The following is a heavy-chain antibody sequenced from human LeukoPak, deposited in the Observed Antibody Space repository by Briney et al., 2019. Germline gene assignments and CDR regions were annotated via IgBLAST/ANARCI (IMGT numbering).Heavy chain of an antibody. J-gene: IGHJ4*02. Sequence: PGGSLRLSCAASGFTFSSYAMSWVRQAPGKGLEWVSAISGSGGSTYYADSVKGRFTISRDNSKNTLYLQMNSLRAEDTAVYYYAKDHMRGRGWSSPFDYWGQGTLVTVSS. CDR2: ISGSGGST. CDR3: AKDHMRGRGWSSPFDY. CDR1: GFTFSSYA. D-gene: IGHD6-19*01. V-gene: IGHV3-23*01.